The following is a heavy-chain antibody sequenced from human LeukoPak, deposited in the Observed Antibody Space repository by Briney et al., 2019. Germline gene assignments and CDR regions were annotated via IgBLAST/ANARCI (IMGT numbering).Heavy chain of an antibody. J-gene: IGHJ4*02. CDR3: AKDGKYGSGSLDY. CDR1: GFTFSSYG. V-gene: IGHV3-33*06. Sequence: AGGSLRLSCAASGFTFSSYGMHWVRQAPGKGLEWVAVIWYDGSNKYYADSVKGRFTISRDNSKNTLYLQMNSLRAEDTAVYYCAKDGKYGSGSLDYWGQGTLVTVSS. CDR2: IWYDGSNK. D-gene: IGHD3-10*01.